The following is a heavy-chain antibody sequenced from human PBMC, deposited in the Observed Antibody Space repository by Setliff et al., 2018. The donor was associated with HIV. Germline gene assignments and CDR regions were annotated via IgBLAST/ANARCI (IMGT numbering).Heavy chain of an antibody. CDR2: ISAYNGNT. Sequence: ASVKVSCKASGYTFIGHYIHWVRQAPGQGLEWMGWISAYNGNTNYAQKLQGRVTMTTDTSTSTAYMELRSLRSDDTAVYYCVREARGGYFDYWGQGTLVTVSS. CDR3: VREARGGYFDY. CDR1: GYTFIGHY. V-gene: IGHV1-18*04. J-gene: IGHJ4*02. D-gene: IGHD2-15*01.